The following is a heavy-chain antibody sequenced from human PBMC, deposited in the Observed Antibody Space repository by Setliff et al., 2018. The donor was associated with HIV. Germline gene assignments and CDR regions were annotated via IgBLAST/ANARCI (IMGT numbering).Heavy chain of an antibody. CDR2: MNPKSGNT. J-gene: IGHJ6*03. D-gene: IGHD3-9*01. CDR3: ARAGGASCSYWGCHDILTGKYNDYYYYMDV. Sequence: ASVKVSCKASGYSFTSYDINWVRQATGQGLEWMGWMNPKSGNTGYAQKFQGRVTTTRNTSISTAYMELNSLRSEDTAVYYCARAGGASCSYWGCHDILTGKYNDYYYYMDVWGKGTTVTVSS. V-gene: IGHV1-8*01. CDR1: GYSFTSYD.